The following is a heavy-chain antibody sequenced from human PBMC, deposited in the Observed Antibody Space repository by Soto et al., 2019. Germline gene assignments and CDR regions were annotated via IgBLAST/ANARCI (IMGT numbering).Heavy chain of an antibody. CDR2: INAGNGNT. J-gene: IGHJ4*02. CDR1: GYTFTSYY. CDR3: ARSVVVPTAPDY. Sequence: ASVKVSCKASGYTFTSYYMHWVRQAPGQRLEWMGWINAGNGNTKYSQKFQGRVTITRDTSASTAYMELSSLRSEDTAVYYCARSVVVPTAPDYWGQGTLVTVSS. V-gene: IGHV1-3*01. D-gene: IGHD2-2*01.